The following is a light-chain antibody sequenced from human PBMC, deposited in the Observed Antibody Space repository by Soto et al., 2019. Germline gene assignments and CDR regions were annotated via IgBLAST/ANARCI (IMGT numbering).Light chain of an antibody. CDR1: QSLLHITGETF. V-gene: IGKV2D-29*02. Sequence: VVMTLTPLSLSVAPGKPASISCKSIQSLLHITGETFLFWYLQKTGQSPQLXIYEVSTRVSGVPDRFSGSGSGTDFTLEISRVETDDVGIYYCMQSTQLPPTFGQGTRLEIK. CDR3: MQSTQLPPT. J-gene: IGKJ5*01. CDR2: EVS.